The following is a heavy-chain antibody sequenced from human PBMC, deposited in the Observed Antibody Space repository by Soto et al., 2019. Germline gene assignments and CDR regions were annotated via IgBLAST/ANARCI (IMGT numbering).Heavy chain of an antibody. D-gene: IGHD2-15*01. CDR1: GYTFTSYG. V-gene: IGHV1-18*01. CDR2: ISAYNGNT. Sequence: ASVKVSCKASGYTFTSYGISWVRQAPGQGLEWMGWISAYNGNTNYAQKLQGRVTMTTDTSTSTAYMELRSLRSDDTAVYYCARGKGCSGGSCYSPVDAFDIWGQGTMVTVSS. J-gene: IGHJ3*02. CDR3: ARGKGCSGGSCYSPVDAFDI.